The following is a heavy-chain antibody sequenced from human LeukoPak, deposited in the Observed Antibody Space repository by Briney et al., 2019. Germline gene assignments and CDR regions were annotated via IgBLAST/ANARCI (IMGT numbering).Heavy chain of an antibody. J-gene: IGHJ4*02. D-gene: IGHD3-9*01. V-gene: IGHV3-30-3*01. CDR2: MSYDGNTK. CDR3: ARAQAGYPPDY. CDR1: GLTFSDYT. Sequence: PGGSLRLSCAASGLTFSDYTLHWVRQAPGKGLEWVALMSYDGNTKYYADSVKGRFTVSRDNPKNTLYVQMNSLRAEDTAVYYCARAQAGYPPDYWGQGTLVAVSS.